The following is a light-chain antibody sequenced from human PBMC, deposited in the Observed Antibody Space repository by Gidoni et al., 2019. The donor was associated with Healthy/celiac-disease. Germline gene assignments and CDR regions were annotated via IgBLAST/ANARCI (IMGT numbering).Light chain of an antibody. V-gene: IGKV3-11*01. Sequence: VLTQSPATLSLSPGERATLSCRASQSVSSYLAWYQQKPGQAPRLLIYDASNRATGTPARFSGSGSGTDFTLTISSLEPEDFAVYYCQQRSNWPPDTFXXXTKLEIK. CDR3: QQRSNWPPDT. CDR1: QSVSSY. CDR2: DAS. J-gene: IGKJ2*01.